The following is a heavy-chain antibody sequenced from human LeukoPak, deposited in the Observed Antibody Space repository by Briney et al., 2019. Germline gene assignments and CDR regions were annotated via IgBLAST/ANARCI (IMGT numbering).Heavy chain of an antibody. J-gene: IGHJ4*02. CDR1: GFSFSDYN. CDR2: ITPSSSPI. CDR3: ARVVSGVTGGDY. D-gene: IGHD3-3*01. V-gene: IGHV3-48*01. Sequence: GGSLRLSCAASGFSFSDYNMIWVRQAPGKGLECISYITPSSSPIHYADSVKGRFATSRDNAKNLLYLEMNSLRVEDTALYYCARVVSGVTGGDYWGQGTLVSVSS.